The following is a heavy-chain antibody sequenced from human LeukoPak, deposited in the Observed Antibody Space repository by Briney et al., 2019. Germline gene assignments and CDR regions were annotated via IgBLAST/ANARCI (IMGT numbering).Heavy chain of an antibody. CDR2: IRGSGGIT. CDR1: GLTFSSCA. Sequence: GGSLRLSCAASGLTFSSCAMHWVRQAPGKGLEWVSGIRGSGGITHYADSVRGRFTISRDNSKNTLYLQMNSLRAEDTAVYYCAKDPTDFDSSGQTYFDYWGQGSLVTVSS. V-gene: IGHV3-23*01. J-gene: IGHJ4*02. D-gene: IGHD3-22*01. CDR3: AKDPTDFDSSGQTYFDY.